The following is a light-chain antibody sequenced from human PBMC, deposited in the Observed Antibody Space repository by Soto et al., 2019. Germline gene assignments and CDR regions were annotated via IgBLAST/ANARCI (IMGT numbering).Light chain of an antibody. CDR1: QSISNH. V-gene: IGKV1-39*01. CDR2: AAS. Sequence: DIQMTQSPSSLSASVEERVIITCRASQSISNHLNWYQQKPGKAPKLLIFAASSLQSGVPSRFSGSRSGPDFTLTSSSLQPEDFANYYWQHSYSSPPTFGQGTKVEIK. J-gene: IGKJ1*01. CDR3: QHSYSSPPT.